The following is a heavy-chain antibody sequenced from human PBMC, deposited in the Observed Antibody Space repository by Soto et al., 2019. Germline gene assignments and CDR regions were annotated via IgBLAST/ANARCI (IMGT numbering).Heavy chain of an antibody. V-gene: IGHV3-33*01. Sequence: QVQLVESGGGVVQPGRSLRLSCAASGFTFSSYGMHWVRQAQGKGLEWVAVIWYDGSNKYYADSVKGRFTISRDNSKNTLYLQMNSLIAEDTAVYYCASDLVGAHDYWGQGTLVTVSS. CDR2: IWYDGSNK. CDR1: GFTFSSYG. D-gene: IGHD1-26*01. J-gene: IGHJ4*02. CDR3: ASDLVGAHDY.